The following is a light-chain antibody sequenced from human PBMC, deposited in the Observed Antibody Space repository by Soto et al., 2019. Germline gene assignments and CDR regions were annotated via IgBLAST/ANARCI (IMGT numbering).Light chain of an antibody. V-gene: IGKV1-5*01. CDR1: QSISSW. J-gene: IGKJ5*01. CDR3: QQRSNSPPEIT. Sequence: DIQVTQSPSTLSASVGARVTITCQAIQSISSWLAWYQQKPGKAPKLLIYDASSLESGVPSRFSGSGSGTEFTLTIISLQPEDFAVYYCQQRSNSPPEITFGEGTRLEIK. CDR2: DAS.